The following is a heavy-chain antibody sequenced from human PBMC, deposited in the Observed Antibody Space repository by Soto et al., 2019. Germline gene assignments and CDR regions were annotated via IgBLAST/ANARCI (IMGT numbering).Heavy chain of an antibody. J-gene: IGHJ5*02. V-gene: IGHV1-69*13. CDR1: GGTFSSYA. D-gene: IGHD3-10*01. CDR2: IIPIFGTA. Sequence: ASVKVSCKASGGTFSSYAISWVRQAPGQGLEWMGGIIPIFGTANYAQKFQGRVTITADESTSTAYMELSSLRSEDTAVYYCARAPSGRLPFDPWGQGTLVTVSS. CDR3: ARAPSGRLPFDP.